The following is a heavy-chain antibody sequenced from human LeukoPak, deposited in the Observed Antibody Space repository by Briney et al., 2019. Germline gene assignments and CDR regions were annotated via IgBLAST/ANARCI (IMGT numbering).Heavy chain of an antibody. CDR2: IASDGSST. V-gene: IGHV3-74*01. CDR1: GFTFSSYW. D-gene: IGHD4-23*01. Sequence: GGSLRLSCAASGFTFSSYWMNWVRQAPGKGLVWVSRIASDGSSTTYADSVKGRFSTSRDNAKNTLYLQMNSLRVEDTAVYYCARGRPHGNDYWGQGTLVTVSS. J-gene: IGHJ4*02. CDR3: ARGRPHGNDY.